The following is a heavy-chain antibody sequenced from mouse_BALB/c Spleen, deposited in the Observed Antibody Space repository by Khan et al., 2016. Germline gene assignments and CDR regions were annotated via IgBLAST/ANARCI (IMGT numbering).Heavy chain of an antibody. CDR2: INPYNAGT. V-gene: IGHV1S136*01. J-gene: IGHJ2*01. CDR3: ARDYYGYDFDY. CDR1: GYTFTSYI. Sequence: VRLQQSGPELVKPGASVKMSCKASGYTFTSYIIHWVKQKPGQGLEWIGYINPYNAGTKYSEKLKDKATLTSDRSSSIAYMELSSLTSEDSAVYYCARDYYGYDFDYWCQGTTLTVSS. D-gene: IGHD2-2*01.